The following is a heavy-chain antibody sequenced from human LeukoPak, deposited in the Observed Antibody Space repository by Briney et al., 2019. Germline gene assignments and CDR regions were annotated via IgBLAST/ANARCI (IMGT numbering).Heavy chain of an antibody. CDR1: GFTFSSYW. Sequence: GGPLRLSCAASGFTFSSYWMHWVRQAPGKGLVWVSRINTDGSSTSYADSVKGRFTISRDNAKNTLYLQMNSLRAEDTAVYYCARTYSSSHEYWYFDLWGRGTLVTVSS. CDR2: INTDGSST. J-gene: IGHJ2*01. V-gene: IGHV3-74*01. D-gene: IGHD6-6*01. CDR3: ARTYSSSHEYWYFDL.